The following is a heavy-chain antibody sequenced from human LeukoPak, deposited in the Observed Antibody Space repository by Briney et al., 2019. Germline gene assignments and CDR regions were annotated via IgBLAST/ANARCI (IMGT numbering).Heavy chain of an antibody. Sequence: ASVKVSCKASGYTFTSYYMHWVRQAPGQGLEWMGTINPNGGSTSYAQKFQGRVTMTRDMSTSTVYMELSSLRSEDTAVYYCARAEDVDTAMVTWGQGTLVTVSS. D-gene: IGHD5-18*01. CDR1: GYTFTSYY. V-gene: IGHV1-46*01. CDR3: ARAEDVDTAMVT. J-gene: IGHJ4*02. CDR2: INPNGGST.